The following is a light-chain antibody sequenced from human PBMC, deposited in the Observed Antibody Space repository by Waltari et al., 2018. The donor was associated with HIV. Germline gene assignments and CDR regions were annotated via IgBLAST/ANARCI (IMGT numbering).Light chain of an antibody. CDR2: REI. V-gene: IGLV3-9*01. Sequence: SYELTQALPVSVALGPTAKITCAGENIGSKNINWYQQKPGQAPVLVIFREIMRPSGIPERFSGSNSGKSATLTISRAQAGDEGDYYCQVWDSSSVVFATGTKVTVL. J-gene: IGLJ1*01. CDR1: NIGSKN. CDR3: QVWDSSSVV.